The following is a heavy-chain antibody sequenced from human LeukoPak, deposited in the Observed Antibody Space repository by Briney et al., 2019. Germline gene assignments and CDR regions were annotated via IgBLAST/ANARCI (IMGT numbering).Heavy chain of an antibody. CDR1: GFTFSNYG. CDR2: IRFDGTNK. CDR3: ARDFRDYGSGSYYKRVDYYYYYMDV. Sequence: GGSLRLSCAASGFTFSNYGMHWVRQAPGKGLEWVAFIRFDGTNKLYADSVKGRFTISRDNAKNSLYLQMNSLRAEDTAVYYCARDFRDYGSGSYYKRVDYYYYYMDVWGKGTTVTVSS. J-gene: IGHJ6*03. D-gene: IGHD3-10*01. V-gene: IGHV3-30*02.